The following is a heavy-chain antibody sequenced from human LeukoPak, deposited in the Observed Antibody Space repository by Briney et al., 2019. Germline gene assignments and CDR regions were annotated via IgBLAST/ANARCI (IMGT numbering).Heavy chain of an antibody. D-gene: IGHD6-13*01. Sequence: GGSLRLSCAASGFTFSSYAMSWVRQAPGKGLEWVSAISGSGGSTYYADSVKGRFTISRDNSKNTLYLQMNSLRAEDTAVYYCAKNSIPKQGKLVKGAFDIWGQGTMVTVSS. V-gene: IGHV3-23*01. CDR1: GFTFSSYA. CDR2: ISGSGGST. CDR3: AKNSIPKQGKLVKGAFDI. J-gene: IGHJ3*02.